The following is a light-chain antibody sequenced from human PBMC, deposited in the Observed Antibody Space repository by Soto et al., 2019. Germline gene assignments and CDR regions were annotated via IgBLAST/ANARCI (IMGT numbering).Light chain of an antibody. CDR3: QQYNSYPT. CDR2: KAP. V-gene: IGKV1-5*03. Sequence: DIQMTQSPSTLSASVGDRVTITCRASQSISSWLAWYQQKPGKAPKLLTYKAPSLESGVPSRFSGSGSGTEFTLTISSLQPDDFATYDCQQYNSYPTFGQGTKVEIK. J-gene: IGKJ1*01. CDR1: QSISSW.